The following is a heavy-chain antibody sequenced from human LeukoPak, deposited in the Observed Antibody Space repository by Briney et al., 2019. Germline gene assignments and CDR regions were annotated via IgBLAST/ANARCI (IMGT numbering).Heavy chain of an antibody. CDR1: RVTFSNTY. J-gene: IGHJ4*02. V-gene: IGHV3-11*01. D-gene: IGHD2-21*02. CDR2: ISDSGRNNI. Sequence: GGSLRLSCAASRVTFSNTYGSWVRQAPGKGLEWVSYISDSGRNNIYYADSVKGRFTLSRDNVKNSLYLQMNSLRAEDTAIYFCARDTPNCGGDCFDYWGQGALVTVSS. CDR3: ARDTPNCGGDCFDY.